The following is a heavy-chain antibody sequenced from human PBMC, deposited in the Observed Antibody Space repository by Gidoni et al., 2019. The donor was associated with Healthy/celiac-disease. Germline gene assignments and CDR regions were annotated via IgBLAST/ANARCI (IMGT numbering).Heavy chain of an antibody. D-gene: IGHD3-9*01. V-gene: IGHV4-34*01. CDR1: GGSFSRYY. Sequence: HVQPQQWGAGLLKPSATLTLTCAVYGGSFSRYYWSWIRQLPGKGLEWIGEINHSGSTTYNTSLKSRVTISVDTSKNQFSLKLSSVTAADTAVYYCARTFKRYFDWLPPYYFDYWGQGTLVTVSS. CDR3: ARTFKRYFDWLPPYYFDY. CDR2: INHSGST. J-gene: IGHJ4*02.